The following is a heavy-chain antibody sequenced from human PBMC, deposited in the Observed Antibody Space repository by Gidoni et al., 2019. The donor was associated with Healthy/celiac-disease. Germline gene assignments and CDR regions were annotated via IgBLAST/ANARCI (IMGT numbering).Heavy chain of an antibody. Sequence: QVQLQESGPGLVKPSETLSLTCTVSGGSISSYYWSWIRQPPGKGLEWIGYIYYSGSTNYNPSLKSRVTISVDTSKNQFSLKLSSVTAADTAVYYCARAGWYSSGWYLFDYWGQGTLVTVSS. V-gene: IGHV4-59*01. CDR1: GGSISSYY. CDR2: IYYSGST. D-gene: IGHD6-19*01. CDR3: ARAGWYSSGWYLFDY. J-gene: IGHJ4*02.